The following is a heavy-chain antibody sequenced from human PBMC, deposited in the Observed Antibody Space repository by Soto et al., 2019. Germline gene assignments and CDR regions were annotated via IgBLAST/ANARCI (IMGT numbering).Heavy chain of an antibody. Sequence: SETLSLTCTVSGGSISSYYWSWIRQPAGKGLEWIGRIYTSGSTNYNPSLKSRVTMSVDTSKNQFSLKLSSVTAADTAVYYCAREGRITIFGVVIIRGDAFDIWGQGTMVTVSS. CDR1: GGSISSYY. V-gene: IGHV4-4*07. D-gene: IGHD3-3*01. J-gene: IGHJ3*02. CDR2: IYTSGST. CDR3: AREGRITIFGVVIIRGDAFDI.